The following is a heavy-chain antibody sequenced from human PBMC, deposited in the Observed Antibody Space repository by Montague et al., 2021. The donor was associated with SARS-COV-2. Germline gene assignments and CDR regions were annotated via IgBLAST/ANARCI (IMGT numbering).Heavy chain of an antibody. J-gene: IGHJ4*02. D-gene: IGHD2-15*01. Sequence: CAISGDSVSTNSGTWNWVRLSPSKGLEWLGRTYYRPEWYSDYSVSVKSRISINPDTPKNQFSLQLNSVTPEDTAVYYCARAERGSCGDGNCYQYFFNYWGQGTLVTVSS. CDR3: ARAERGSCGDGNCYQYFFNY. CDR2: TYYRPEWYS. V-gene: IGHV6-1*01. CDR1: GDSVSTNSGT.